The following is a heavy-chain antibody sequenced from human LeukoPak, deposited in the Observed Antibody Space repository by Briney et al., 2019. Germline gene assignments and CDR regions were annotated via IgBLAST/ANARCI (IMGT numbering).Heavy chain of an antibody. V-gene: IGHV3-23*01. CDR2: ISGSGDGT. CDR3: AKDKTYDDFWSGHDAFDI. CDR1: GFTFSSYA. D-gene: IGHD3-3*01. J-gene: IGHJ3*02. Sequence: GGSLRLSCAASGFTFSSYAMSWVRQAPGKELEWVSVISGSGDGTYYADSVKGRFTISRDKSKDTLYLQMNSLRAEDTAVYHCAKDKTYDDFWSGHDAFDIWGQGTMVTVSS.